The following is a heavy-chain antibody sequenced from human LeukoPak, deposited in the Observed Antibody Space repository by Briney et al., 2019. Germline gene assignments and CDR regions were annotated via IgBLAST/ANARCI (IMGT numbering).Heavy chain of an antibody. V-gene: IGHV3-7*03. D-gene: IGHD5-18*01. CDR2: IKQDGSEK. CDR1: GFTFSSHC. J-gene: IGHJ4*02. CDR3: AREEDSYGYGY. Sequence: PGGSLRLSCAASGFTFSSHCMNWARQAPGKGLEWVANIKQDGSEKYYVDSVKGRFTISRDNAKNSLYLQMNSLRAEDTAVYYCAREEDSYGYGYWGQGTLVTVSS.